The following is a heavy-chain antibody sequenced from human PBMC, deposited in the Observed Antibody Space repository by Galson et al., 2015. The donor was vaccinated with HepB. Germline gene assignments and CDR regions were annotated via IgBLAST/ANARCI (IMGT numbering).Heavy chain of an antibody. V-gene: IGHV4-59*08. CDR3: ARHQGAEMDY. CDR1: GGSISNYY. CDR2: IYYSGTT. D-gene: IGHD3-16*01. J-gene: IGHJ4*02. Sequence: SETLSLTCTASGGSISNYYWSWIRQPPGKGLEWIGYIYYSGTTNYNPSLKSRATISVDTSKNQFSLKLSSVTAADTAVYYCARHQGAEMDYWGQGTLVTVSS.